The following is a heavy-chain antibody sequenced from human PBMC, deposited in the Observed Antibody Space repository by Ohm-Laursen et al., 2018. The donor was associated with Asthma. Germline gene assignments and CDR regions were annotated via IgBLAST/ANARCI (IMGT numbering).Heavy chain of an antibody. J-gene: IGHJ5*02. CDR3: ARVLVATQVNWFDP. Sequence: SLRLSCAASGFTFDDYAMHWVRQAPGKGLEWVSGISWNSGSIGYADSVKGRFTISRDNAKNSLYLQMNSLRSEDTAVYYCARVLVATQVNWFDPWGQGTLVTVSS. CDR1: GFTFDDYA. D-gene: IGHD5-12*01. V-gene: IGHV3-9*01. CDR2: ISWNSGSI.